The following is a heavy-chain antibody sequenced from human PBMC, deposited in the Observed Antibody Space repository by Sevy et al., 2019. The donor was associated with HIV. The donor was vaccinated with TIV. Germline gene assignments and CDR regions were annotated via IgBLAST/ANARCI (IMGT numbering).Heavy chain of an antibody. CDR1: GFTFSSYA. CDR3: AKDQLRFLEWLFPQPTSFDY. Sequence: GGSLRLSCAASGFTFSSYAMSWVRQAPGKGLEWVSAISGSGGSTYYADSVKGRFTILKDNSKNTLYLPMNSLRAEDTAVYYCAKDQLRFLEWLFPQPTSFDYWGQGTLVTVSS. CDR2: ISGSGGST. V-gene: IGHV3-23*01. J-gene: IGHJ4*02. D-gene: IGHD3-3*01.